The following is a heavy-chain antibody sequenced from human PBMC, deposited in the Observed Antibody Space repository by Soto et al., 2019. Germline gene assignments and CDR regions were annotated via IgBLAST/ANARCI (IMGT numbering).Heavy chain of an antibody. CDR3: TMWPAGGQSTFEY. CDR1: GFSFDDYV. V-gene: IGHV3-49*04. Sequence: PGGSLRLSCTTSGFSFDDYVMTWVRQAPGKGLEFVGGIGSGGTAEYAASVRGRFTISRDGSKTIAYLQMNSLKTDDTAVYYCTMWPAGGQSTFEYWGQGTLVTVSS. J-gene: IGHJ4*02. CDR2: IGSGGTA. D-gene: IGHD2-15*01.